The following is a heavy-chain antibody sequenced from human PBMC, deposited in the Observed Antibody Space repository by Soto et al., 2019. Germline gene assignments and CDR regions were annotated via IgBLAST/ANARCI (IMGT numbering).Heavy chain of an antibody. CDR1: GYTFTSYG. CDR2: ISAYSGNT. J-gene: IGHJ6*02. V-gene: IGHV1-18*01. D-gene: IGHD6-6*01. CDR3: ARRVAARNTYYYYYYGMDV. Sequence: ASVKVSCKASGYTFTSYGISWVRQAPGQGLEWMGWISAYSGNTNYAQKFQGRVTMTTDTSTSTAYMEPRSLRSDDTAVYYCARRVAARNTYYYYYYGMDVWGQGTTVTVSS.